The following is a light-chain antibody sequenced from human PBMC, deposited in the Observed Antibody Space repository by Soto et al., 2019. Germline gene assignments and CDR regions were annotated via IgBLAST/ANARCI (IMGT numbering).Light chain of an antibody. J-gene: IGKJ1*01. CDR3: MQALQTLWT. Sequence: DIVMTQSPLSLPVTPGEPASISCRSSQSLLHDNGYNYLDWYLQKPGQSPQLLIYLGSNRASGVPDRFSGSGSGTDFTLKISRVEAEDVGVYYCMQALQTLWTFGPGTKVEIK. CDR1: QSLLHDNGYNY. CDR2: LGS. V-gene: IGKV2-28*01.